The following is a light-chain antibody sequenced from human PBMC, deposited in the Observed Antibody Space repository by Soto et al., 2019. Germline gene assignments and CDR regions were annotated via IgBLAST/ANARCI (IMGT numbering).Light chain of an antibody. J-gene: IGKJ1*01. CDR1: QRVSSN. CDR3: QQYNNRPTWT. V-gene: IGKV3-15*01. CDR2: GAS. Sequence: EIVMTQSPATLSVSPGERATLSCRASQRVSSNLAWYQQKPGQAPRLLIYGASTRATGIPARFSGSGSGTEFTLTISSLQSEDFAVYYCQQYNNRPTWTFGQGTKVEIK.